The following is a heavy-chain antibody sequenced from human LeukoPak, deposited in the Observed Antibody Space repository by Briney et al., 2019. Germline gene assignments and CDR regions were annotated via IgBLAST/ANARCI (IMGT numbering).Heavy chain of an antibody. D-gene: IGHD5-24*01. CDR2: ISSSSSYI. V-gene: IGHV3-11*06. CDR3: ARDSIRGDGYTREGFDP. Sequence: GGSLRLSCAASGFTFSDYYMSWISQAPGKGLEWVSSISSSSSYIYYADSVKSRFTISRDNAKNSLYLQMNSLRAEDTAVYYCARDSIRGDGYTREGFDPWGQGTLVTVSS. J-gene: IGHJ5*02. CDR1: GFTFSDYY.